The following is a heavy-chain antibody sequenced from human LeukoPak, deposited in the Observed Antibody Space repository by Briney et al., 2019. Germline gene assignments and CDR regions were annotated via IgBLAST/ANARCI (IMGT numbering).Heavy chain of an antibody. V-gene: IGHV3-49*04. CDR2: IRSKAYGGTT. CDR3: TREGYYYDSSGYYFYFDY. Sequence: GGSLRLSCTASGFTFGDYAMSWVRQAPEKGLEWVGFIRSKAYGGTTEYAASVKGRFTISRDDSKSIAYLQMNSLKTEDTAVYYCTREGYYYDSSGYYFYFDYWGQGTLVTVSS. D-gene: IGHD3-22*01. J-gene: IGHJ4*02. CDR1: GFTFGDYA.